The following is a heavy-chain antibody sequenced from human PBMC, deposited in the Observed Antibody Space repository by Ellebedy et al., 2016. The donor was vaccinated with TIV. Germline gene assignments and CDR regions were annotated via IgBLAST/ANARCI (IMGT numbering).Heavy chain of an antibody. J-gene: IGHJ4*02. CDR3: AREAARYCSGGSCYSLDY. Sequence: SETLSLTXTVSGGSISSGDYYWSWIRQPPGKGLEWIGYIYYSGSTYYNPSLKSRVTISVDTSKNQFSLKLSSVTAADTAVYYCAREAARYCSGGSCYSLDYWGQGTLVTVSS. CDR2: IYYSGST. CDR1: GGSISSGDYY. D-gene: IGHD2-15*01. V-gene: IGHV4-30-4*01.